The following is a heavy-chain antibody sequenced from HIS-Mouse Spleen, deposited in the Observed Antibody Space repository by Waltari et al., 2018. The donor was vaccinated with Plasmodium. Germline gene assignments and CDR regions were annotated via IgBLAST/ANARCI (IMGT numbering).Heavy chain of an antibody. CDR2: INHSGST. CDR3: ARGTSSGVYWYFDL. CDR1: GGSFSGYY. V-gene: IGHV4-34*01. J-gene: IGHJ2*01. D-gene: IGHD3-3*01. Sequence: QVQLQQWGAGLLKPSETLSLTCAVYGGSFSGYYWSWIRQPPGKGLEWIGEINHSGSTNYNPSLKSRVTISVETSKNQFSLKLSSVTAADTAVYYCARGTSSGVYWYFDLWGRGTLVTVSS.